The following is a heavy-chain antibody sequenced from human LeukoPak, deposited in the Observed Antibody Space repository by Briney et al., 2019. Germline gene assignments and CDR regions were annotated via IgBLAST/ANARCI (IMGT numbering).Heavy chain of an antibody. CDR1: GFTFSSYA. V-gene: IGHV3-23*01. CDR2: ISGSGDGT. J-gene: IGHJ4*02. Sequence: GGSLRLSCAASGFTFSSYAMSWVRQAPGKGLEWVSVISGSGDGTHYADSVKGRFTISRVNSKNTLYLQMISLRVEDTAVYYCAKRGADYYFDYWGRGTQVTVSS. D-gene: IGHD1-26*01. CDR3: AKRGADYYFDY.